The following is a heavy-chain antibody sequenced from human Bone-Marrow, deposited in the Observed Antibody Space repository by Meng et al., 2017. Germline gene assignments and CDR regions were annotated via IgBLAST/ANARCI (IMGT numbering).Heavy chain of an antibody. J-gene: IGHJ4*02. D-gene: IGHD1-26*01. Sequence: GPSQEGGAGLLKPSETPSLTCAGYGGSFSGDYWSWIRQPPGKGLEWIGEINHSGSTNYNPSLKSRVTISVDTSKNQFSLKLSSVTAADTAVYYCARGYGIVGANLGLYYFDYWGQGTLVTVSS. CDR2: INHSGST. V-gene: IGHV4-34*01. CDR1: GGSFSGDY. CDR3: ARGYGIVGANLGLYYFDY.